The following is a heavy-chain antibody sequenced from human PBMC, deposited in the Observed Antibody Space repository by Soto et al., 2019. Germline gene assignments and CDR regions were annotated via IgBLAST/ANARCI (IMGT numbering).Heavy chain of an antibody. D-gene: IGHD3-22*01. CDR2: ISRTGDSA. V-gene: IGHV3-23*01. CDR1: GFSFSDYA. J-gene: IGHJ5*01. CDR3: AKGPDGSGYYHNWFDS. Sequence: EVHLLESGGALVQPGGSQTLSCAASGFSFSDYAMSWVRQAPGKGLEWVSSISRTGDSAYYADSVKGRFAISRDRSKNGLALQMNSLRVEDTAVYYCAKGPDGSGYYHNWFDSWGQGALITVSS.